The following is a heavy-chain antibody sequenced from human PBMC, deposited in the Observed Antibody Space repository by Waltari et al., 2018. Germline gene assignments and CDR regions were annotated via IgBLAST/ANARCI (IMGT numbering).Heavy chain of an antibody. V-gene: IGHV1-2*02. CDR3: ARDLQSVQGRKINTFDY. D-gene: IGHD3-16*01. J-gene: IGHJ4*01. CDR2: IGPKSGDT. Sequence: QVQLVQSGAEVQKHGASVRVSCKASGYTFSDYYIHWVRQAPGQGLQWMGWIGPKSGDTHFTQQFQGRVSITRDTAMNTVYMDLSRLRFDDTAVFYCARDLQSVQGRKINTFDYCGQGTLDTVSS. CDR1: GYTFSDYY.